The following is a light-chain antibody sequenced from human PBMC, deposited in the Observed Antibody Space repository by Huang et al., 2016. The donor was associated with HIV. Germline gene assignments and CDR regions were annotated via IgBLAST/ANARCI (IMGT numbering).Light chain of an antibody. V-gene: IGKV2-28*01. Sequence: DIVMTQSPLSLPVTPGEPASISCRSSQSLIHSNGNNYLGWYLKKPGQSPQLLIYLGSNRASGVPDRFSGGGSGTYFTLNISRVEAEDVGIYYCMQVLQTPRTFGQGTKVEI. J-gene: IGKJ1*01. CDR3: MQVLQTPRT. CDR1: QSLIHSNGNNY. CDR2: LGS.